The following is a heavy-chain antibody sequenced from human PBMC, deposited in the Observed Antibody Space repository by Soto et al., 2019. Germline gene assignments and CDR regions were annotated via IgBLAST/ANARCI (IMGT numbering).Heavy chain of an antibody. D-gene: IGHD2-2*01. V-gene: IGHV4-34*01. CDR3: AGGRIVVVPAATPYNWFDP. CDR1: GGSFSGYY. J-gene: IGHJ5*02. Sequence: SETLSLTCAVYGGSFSGYYWSWIRQPPGKGLEWIGEINHSGSTNYNPSLKSRVTISVDTSKNQFSLKLSSVTAADTAVYYCAGGRIVVVPAATPYNWFDPWGRGTLVTVSS. CDR2: INHSGST.